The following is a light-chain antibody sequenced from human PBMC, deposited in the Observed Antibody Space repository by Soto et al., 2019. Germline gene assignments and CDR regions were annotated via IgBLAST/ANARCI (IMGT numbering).Light chain of an antibody. J-gene: IGKJ2*01. CDR3: QQYNDFQYT. V-gene: IGKV1-5*03. Sequence: DIQMTQSPSTLSASVGDGVTITCRASQSIGSWLAWYQQKPGKAPKLLIYKATNLQSGVPSRFSGRGSGTDFRLTISSLQPVDFATYFCQQYNDFQYTFGPGTKLEI. CDR2: KAT. CDR1: QSIGSW.